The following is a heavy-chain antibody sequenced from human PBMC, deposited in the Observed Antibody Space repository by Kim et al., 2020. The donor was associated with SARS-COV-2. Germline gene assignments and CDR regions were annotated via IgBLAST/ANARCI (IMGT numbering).Heavy chain of an antibody. V-gene: IGHV1-69*01. J-gene: IGHJ6*02. CDR3: ARTEQLVLSSYYGMDV. Sequence: KFQGRVTITADESTSTAYMELSSLRSEDTAVYYCARTEQLVLSSYYGMDVWGQGTTVTVSS. D-gene: IGHD6-6*01.